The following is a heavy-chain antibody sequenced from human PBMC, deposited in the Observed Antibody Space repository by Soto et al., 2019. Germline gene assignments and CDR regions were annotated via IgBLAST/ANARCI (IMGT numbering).Heavy chain of an antibody. Sequence: SETLSLTCAVSGGSIGSSNGWSWVRQPPGKGLEWIGEIYHSGSTNYNPSLKSRVTISVDKSKNQFSLKLSSVTAADTAVYYCARLSSGGLLLGNFDSWGQGTQVTVSS. V-gene: IGHV4-4*02. D-gene: IGHD3-16*01. J-gene: IGHJ4*02. CDR2: IYHSGST. CDR3: ARLSSGGLLLGNFDS. CDR1: GGSIGSSNG.